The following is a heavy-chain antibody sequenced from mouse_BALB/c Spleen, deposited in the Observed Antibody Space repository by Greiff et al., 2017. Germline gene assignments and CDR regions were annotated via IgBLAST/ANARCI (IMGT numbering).Heavy chain of an antibody. V-gene: IGHV1S135*01. Sequence: VQLQQSGPELVKPGASVKVSCTASGFAFTSYNMYWVKQSHGKSLEWIGYIDPYNGCTSYNQKFKGKATLTVDKSSSTAYMHLNRLTSEDSAVYYGARSGDCDRFAFAYWGQGTLVTVSA. D-gene: IGHD3-1*01. J-gene: IGHJ3*01. CDR2: IDPYNGCT. CDR3: ARSGDCDRFAFAY. CDR1: GFAFTSYN.